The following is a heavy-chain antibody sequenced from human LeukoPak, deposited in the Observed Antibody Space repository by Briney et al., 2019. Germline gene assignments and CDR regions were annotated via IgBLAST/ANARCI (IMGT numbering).Heavy chain of an antibody. CDR1: GYLFTSYW. CDR2: IDPSDSYT. Sequence: GESLKISCKGSGYLFTSYWISWVRQMPGKGLEWMGRIDPSDSYTNYSPSFQGHVTISADKSISTAYLQWSSLKASDTAMYYCATAMVRGVTADSNWFDPGGQGTLVTVSS. J-gene: IGHJ5*02. D-gene: IGHD3-10*01. V-gene: IGHV5-10-1*01. CDR3: ATAMVRGVTADSNWFDP.